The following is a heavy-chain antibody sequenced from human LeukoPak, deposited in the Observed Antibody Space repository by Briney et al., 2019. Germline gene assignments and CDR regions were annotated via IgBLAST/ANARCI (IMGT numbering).Heavy chain of an antibody. V-gene: IGHV3-48*01. CDR3: ARDHVDGGGGSSRRGDY. D-gene: IGHD2-21*01. CDR2: ISSSSSVK. J-gene: IGHJ4*02. Sequence: QPGGSLRLSCTASGFSFTNYNMNWVRQAPGKGLEWISYISSSSSVKQYADYVKGRSTVSRDNAKNSLYLQINSLRAEDTAIYYCARDHVDGGGGSSRRGDYWGQGTLVTVSS. CDR1: GFSFTNYN.